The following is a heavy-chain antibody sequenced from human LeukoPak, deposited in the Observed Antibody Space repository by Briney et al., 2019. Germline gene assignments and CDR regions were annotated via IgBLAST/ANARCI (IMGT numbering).Heavy chain of an antibody. J-gene: IGHJ4*02. CDR1: GGSISSYY. Sequence: SETLSPTCTVSGGSISSYYWIWIRQPPGKGLEWIGYIYYSGSTNYNPSLKSRVTISVDTSKNQFSLKLSSVTAADTAVYYCARQGSSSWYSPLFDYWGQGTLVTVSS. D-gene: IGHD6-13*01. CDR3: ARQGSSSWYSPLFDY. V-gene: IGHV4-59*08. CDR2: IYYSGST.